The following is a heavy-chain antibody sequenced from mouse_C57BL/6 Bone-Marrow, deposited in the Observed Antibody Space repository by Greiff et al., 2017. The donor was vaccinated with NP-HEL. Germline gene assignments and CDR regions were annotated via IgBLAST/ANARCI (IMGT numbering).Heavy chain of an antibody. D-gene: IGHD1-1*01. CDR1: GYTFTSYW. Sequence: VQLQQPGAELVKPGASVKLSCKASGYTFTSYWMQWVKQRPGQGLEWIGEIDPSDSYTNYNQKFKGKATLTVDTSSSTAYMQRSSLTSEDSAVYYCAREGYDGSSPYWYLDVWGKGTTVTVSS. CDR2: IDPSDSYT. J-gene: IGHJ1*03. CDR3: AREGYDGSSPYWYLDV. V-gene: IGHV1-50*01.